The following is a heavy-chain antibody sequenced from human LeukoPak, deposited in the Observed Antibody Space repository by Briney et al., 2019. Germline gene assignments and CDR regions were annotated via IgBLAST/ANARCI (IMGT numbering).Heavy chain of an antibody. D-gene: IGHD6-13*01. CDR3: AKGRPGIAAAYFDY. J-gene: IGHJ4*02. V-gene: IGHV3-9*01. CDR1: GFTFDDYA. CDR2: ISWNSGSI. Sequence: PGRSLRLSCAASGFTFDDYAMHWVRQAPGEGLEWVSGISWNSGSIGYADSVKGRFTISRDNAKNSLYLQMNSLRAEDTALYYCAKGRPGIAAAYFDYWGQGTLVTVSS.